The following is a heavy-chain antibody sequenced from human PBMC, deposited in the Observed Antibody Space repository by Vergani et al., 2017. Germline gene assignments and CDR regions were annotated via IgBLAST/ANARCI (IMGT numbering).Heavy chain of an antibody. J-gene: IGHJ5*02. CDR1: GYSITNYW. D-gene: IGHD2-21*01. V-gene: IGHV5-51*01. Sequence: EVQLVQSGAEVKKPGESLKISCQGSGYSITNYWIAWVRQRPGKGLEWMGIIYAGDSDVRYSPSFQGQVTMSVDKSLSTAYLQWSSLKTSDTATYYCAKTKDFARLYSWYNWFDPWGQGTQVTVSS. CDR2: IYAGDSDV. CDR3: AKTKDFARLYSWYNWFDP.